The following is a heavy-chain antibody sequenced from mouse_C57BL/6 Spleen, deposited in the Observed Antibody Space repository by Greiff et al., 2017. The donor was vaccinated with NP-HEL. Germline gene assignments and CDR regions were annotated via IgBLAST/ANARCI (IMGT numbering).Heavy chain of an antibody. CDR1: GYAFSSSW. J-gene: IGHJ4*01. CDR3: ARQYGPYAMDY. V-gene: IGHV1-82*01. Sequence: QVQLQQSGPELVKPGASVKISCKASGYAFSSSWMNWVKQRPGKGLEWIGRIYPGDGDTNYNGKFKGKATLTADKSSSTAYMQLSSLTSEDSAVYFCARQYGPYAMDYWGQGTSVTVSS. CDR2: IYPGDGDT. D-gene: IGHD1-1*02.